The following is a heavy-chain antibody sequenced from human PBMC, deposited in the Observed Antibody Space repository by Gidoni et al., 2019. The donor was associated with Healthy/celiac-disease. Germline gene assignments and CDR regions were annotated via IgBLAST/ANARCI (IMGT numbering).Heavy chain of an antibody. V-gene: IGHV4-39*01. Sequence: QLQLQESGPGLVKPSETLSLTCTVSGGSISSSSYYWGWIRQPPGKGLEWIGSIYYSGSTYYNPSLKSRVTISVDTSKNQFSLKLSSVTAADTAVYYCARLKLVYDAFDIWGQGTMVTVSS. CDR1: GGSISSSSYY. CDR3: ARLKLVYDAFDI. D-gene: IGHD2-8*01. J-gene: IGHJ3*02. CDR2: IYYSGST.